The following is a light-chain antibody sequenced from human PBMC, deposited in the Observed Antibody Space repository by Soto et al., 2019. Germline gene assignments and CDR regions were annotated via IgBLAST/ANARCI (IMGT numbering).Light chain of an antibody. CDR1: QRIATW. CDR3: QQYHLYWT. J-gene: IGKJ1*01. Sequence: DIPLTQSPSTLSASVGDRVTITCRASQRIATWLAWYQHQPGSAPKLLIYGASTLQSGVPSRFSGSGSGAELTLTIDNLQPEDFATYYCQQYHLYWTFGPGTKVEI. V-gene: IGKV1-5*01. CDR2: GAS.